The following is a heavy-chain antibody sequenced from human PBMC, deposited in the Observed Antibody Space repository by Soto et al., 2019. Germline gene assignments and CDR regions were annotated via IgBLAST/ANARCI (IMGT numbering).Heavy chain of an antibody. V-gene: IGHV1-69*04. CDR2: IIPLLGMT. Sequence: QVQLLQSGSLLKRPGSSVKISCQASGDTFITHTLTWVRQAPGQGPEWVGRIIPLLGMTDYAQRFQGRVTRTADKSTTTAYMVLGSRTSEDTAIYYCARDQDCRVSTCFGYPDVGGRGTALTVSS. CDR1: GDTFITHT. J-gene: IGHJ6*03. CDR3: ARDQDCRVSTCFGYPDV. D-gene: IGHD2-15*01.